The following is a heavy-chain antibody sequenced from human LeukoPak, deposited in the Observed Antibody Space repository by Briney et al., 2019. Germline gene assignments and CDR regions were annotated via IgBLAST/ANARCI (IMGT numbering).Heavy chain of an antibody. V-gene: IGHV3-64*01. D-gene: IGHD2-15*01. Sequence: GGSLRLSCAASGFTFSSYAMHWVRQAPGKGLEYVSAISSNGGSTYYENSVKGRFTISRDNSKNTLYLQMGSLRAEDMAVYYCARVSGGDCSGGSCYEYYYYYYMDVWGKGTTVTVSS. CDR3: ARVSGGDCSGGSCYEYYYYYYMDV. J-gene: IGHJ6*03. CDR1: GFTFSSYA. CDR2: ISSNGGST.